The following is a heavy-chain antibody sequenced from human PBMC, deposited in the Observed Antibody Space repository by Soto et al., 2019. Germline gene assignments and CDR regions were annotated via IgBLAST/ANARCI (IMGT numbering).Heavy chain of an antibody. CDR1: GYSFMKYG. J-gene: IGHJ4*02. D-gene: IGHD2-2*01. CDR3: AREASVLIPAAQPSRFDS. CDR2: ISPYSGYT. Sequence: ASGKVSCKGFGYSFMKYGINWVRQAPGQGLEWVGWISPYSGYTHSAQKFHGRLTLTTDTAASTAYMELRILRSADTALYYCAREASVLIPAAQPSRFDSWGQGTLVTVSS. V-gene: IGHV1-18*01.